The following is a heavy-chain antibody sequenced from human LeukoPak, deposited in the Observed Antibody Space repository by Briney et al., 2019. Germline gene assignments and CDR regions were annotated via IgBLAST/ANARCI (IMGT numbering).Heavy chain of an antibody. D-gene: IGHD6-13*01. CDR1: GGTFSSYA. Sequence: SVKVSCKASGGTFSSYAISWVRQAPGQGLAWMEGIIPIFGTANYAQKFQGRVTITADESTSTAYMELSSLRSEDTAVYYCARVGRYSSSWGDDAFDIWGQGTMVTVSS. J-gene: IGHJ3*02. CDR2: IIPIFGTA. V-gene: IGHV1-69*13. CDR3: ARVGRYSSSWGDDAFDI.